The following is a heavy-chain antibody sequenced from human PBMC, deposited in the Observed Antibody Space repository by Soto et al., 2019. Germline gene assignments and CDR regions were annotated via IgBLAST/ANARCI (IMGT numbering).Heavy chain of an antibody. Sequence: PGGSLRLSCAASGFTFSRYEMNWVRQAPGKGLQWLSYISGNGSTIHYADSVKGRFTISRDNAKNSLYLQMNSLRAEDTAVYYCARVISSRDEWFDYWGQGALVTVSS. V-gene: IGHV3-48*03. CDR2: ISGNGSTI. J-gene: IGHJ4*02. CDR1: GFTFSRYE. CDR3: ARVISSRDEWFDY. D-gene: IGHD3-3*01.